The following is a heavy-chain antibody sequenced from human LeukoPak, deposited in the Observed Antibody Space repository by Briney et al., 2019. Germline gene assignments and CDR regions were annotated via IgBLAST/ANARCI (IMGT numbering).Heavy chain of an antibody. CDR1: GFTFSDYY. D-gene: IGHD2-2*01. V-gene: IGHV3-11*04. CDR3: ARGGYCSSASCYSAEYYFDY. Sequence: GGSLRLSCAASGFTFSDYYMSWIRQAPGKGLEWVSYISSSGGTIYYADSVKGRFTISRDNPKNSLYLQMNSLRAEDTAVYYCARGGYCSSASCYSAEYYFDYWGQGTLVTVSS. J-gene: IGHJ4*02. CDR2: ISSSGGTI.